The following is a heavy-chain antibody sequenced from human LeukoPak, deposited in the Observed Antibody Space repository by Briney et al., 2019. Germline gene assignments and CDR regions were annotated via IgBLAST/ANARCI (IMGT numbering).Heavy chain of an antibody. CDR3: ARDERLLAAFDI. CDR2: ISSSSSTI. D-gene: IGHD3-3*01. V-gene: IGHV3-48*01. CDR1: GFTFSSYS. Sequence: GGSLRLSCAASGFTFSSYSMNGVRQAPGKGLEWVSYISSSSSTIYYADPVKGRFTISRDNAKNSLYLQMNSLRAEDTAVYYCARDERLLAAFDIWGQGTMVTVSS. J-gene: IGHJ3*02.